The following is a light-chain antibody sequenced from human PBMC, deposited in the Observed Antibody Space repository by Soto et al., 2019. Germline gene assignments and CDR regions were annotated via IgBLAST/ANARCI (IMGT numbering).Light chain of an antibody. V-gene: IGKV3-20*01. CDR3: QHYDRAPMWT. J-gene: IGKJ1*01. CDR2: STS. CDR1: QRVSGNF. Sequence: EIVLTQSPGTLSLSPGERATLSCRASQRVSGNFLAWYQQKPGQAPRLLMYSTSIRATGIPDRFSGSGSGTDFTLTISRLDPEDFAVYYCQHYDRAPMWTFGQGTKVDIK.